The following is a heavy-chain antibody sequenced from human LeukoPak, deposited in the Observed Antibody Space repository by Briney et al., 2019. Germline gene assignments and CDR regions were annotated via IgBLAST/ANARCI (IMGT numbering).Heavy chain of an antibody. Sequence: GSLRLSCAASGFTFSSYAMSWVRQAPGKGLEWIGEINHSGSTNYNPSLKSRVTISVDTSKNQFSLKLSSVTAADTAVYYCARGCLGELSLLSWFDPWGQGTLVTVSS. CDR2: INHSGST. V-gene: IGHV4-34*01. J-gene: IGHJ5*02. CDR3: ARGCLGELSLLSWFDP. D-gene: IGHD3-16*02. CDR1: GFTFSSYA.